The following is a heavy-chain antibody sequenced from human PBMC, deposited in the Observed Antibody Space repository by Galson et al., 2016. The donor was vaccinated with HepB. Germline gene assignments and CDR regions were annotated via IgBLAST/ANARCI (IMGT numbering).Heavy chain of an antibody. CDR3: AKDGRIYCSSASCHDHFHY. J-gene: IGHJ4*02. Sequence: LRLSCAGSGFTFSNHYMHWVRQAPGKGLEWVAFISYDGSNKKYADSVKGRFTISRDNSKKTLYLQMNSLRAEDTAVYYCAKDGRIYCSSASCHDHFHYWGQGTLVTVSS. D-gene: IGHD2-2*01. CDR2: ISYDGSNK. CDR1: GFTFSNHY. V-gene: IGHV3-30*18.